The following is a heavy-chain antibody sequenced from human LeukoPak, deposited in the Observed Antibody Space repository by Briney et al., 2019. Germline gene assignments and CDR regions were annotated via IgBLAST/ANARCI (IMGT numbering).Heavy chain of an antibody. Sequence: GGSLRLSCAASGFTFSSYSMNWVCQAPGKGLEWVSSISSSSSYIYYADSVKGRFTISRDNAKNSLYLQMNSLRAEDTAVYYCARDFWEGATPLGYWGQGTLVTVSS. J-gene: IGHJ4*02. CDR1: GFTFSSYS. CDR3: ARDFWEGATPLGY. D-gene: IGHD1-26*01. CDR2: ISSSSSYI. V-gene: IGHV3-21*01.